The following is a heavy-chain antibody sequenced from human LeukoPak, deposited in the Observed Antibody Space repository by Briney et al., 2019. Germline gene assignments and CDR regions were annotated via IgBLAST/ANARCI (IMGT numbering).Heavy chain of an antibody. CDR2: IYYSGGT. CDR3: AREGITIFGVVITNGMDV. D-gene: IGHD3-3*01. V-gene: IGHV4-30-4*01. Sequence: SETLSLTCTVSGGSISSGDYYWSWIRQPPGKGLEWIGYIYYSGGTYYNPSLKSRVTISVDTSKNQFSLKLSSVTAADTAVYYCAREGITIFGVVITNGMDVWGQGTTVTVSS. J-gene: IGHJ6*02. CDR1: GGSISSGDYY.